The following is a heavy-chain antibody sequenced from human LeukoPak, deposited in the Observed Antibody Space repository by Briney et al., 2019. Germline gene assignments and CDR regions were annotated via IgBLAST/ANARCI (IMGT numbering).Heavy chain of an antibody. CDR2: IRSGGSST. CDR1: GFTFSSYW. D-gene: IGHD4-11*01. V-gene: IGHV3-74*01. J-gene: IGHJ4*02. CDR3: ARDDYNRH. Sequence: GGSLRLSCAASGFTFSSYWMHWVRQAPGKGLVWVSRIRSGGSSTTYADSVKGRFTISRDNTKNTLYLQMNSLRADDTAVYYCARDDYNRHWGQGTLVTVSS.